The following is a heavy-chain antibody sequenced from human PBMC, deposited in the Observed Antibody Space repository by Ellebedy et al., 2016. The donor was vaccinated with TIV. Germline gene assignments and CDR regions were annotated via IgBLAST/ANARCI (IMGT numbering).Heavy chain of an antibody. CDR1: GFTFSSYW. D-gene: IGHD1-14*01. CDR3: ARVPAGYNAGKHDF. V-gene: IGHV3-7*01. J-gene: IGHJ4*02. CDR2: IKYDLSQT. Sequence: PGGSLRLSCAASGFTFSSYWMSWVRQAPGEGLEWVANIKYDLSQTYYLDSVKGRFTISRDNAKNSLYLHMNSLRAEDTALYYCARVPAGYNAGKHDFWGQGTLVVVSS.